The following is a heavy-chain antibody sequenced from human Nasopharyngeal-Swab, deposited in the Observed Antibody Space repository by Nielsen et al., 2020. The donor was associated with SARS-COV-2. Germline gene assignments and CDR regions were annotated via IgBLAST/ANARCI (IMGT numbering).Heavy chain of an antibody. D-gene: IGHD3-3*01. CDR3: ARGTVFGVANGMDV. J-gene: IGHJ6*02. Sequence: VRQMPGKGLEWVSSIGRYGTDIFHADSVKGRFSVSRDAANKSIYLQMRSLRAEDTAVYYCARGTVFGVANGMDVWGQGTTVTVSS. CDR2: IGRYGTDI. V-gene: IGHV3-21*01.